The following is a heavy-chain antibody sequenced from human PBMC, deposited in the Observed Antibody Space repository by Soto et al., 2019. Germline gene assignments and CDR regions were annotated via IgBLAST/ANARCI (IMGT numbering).Heavy chain of an antibody. V-gene: IGHV3-30*18. CDR2: ISYDGSNT. J-gene: IGHJ4*02. Sequence: QVQLVESGGGVVQPGRSLRLSCVASGFTFSSYGMHWFRQAPGKGLVWVAIISYDGSNTYYADSVKGRFTISRDNSKNTLYLQMNSLRAEDTSVYYCAKEGGLSGSYYISSSYYFDYWGQGTLVTVSS. D-gene: IGHD1-26*01. CDR1: GFTFSSYG. CDR3: AKEGGLSGSYYISSSYYFDY.